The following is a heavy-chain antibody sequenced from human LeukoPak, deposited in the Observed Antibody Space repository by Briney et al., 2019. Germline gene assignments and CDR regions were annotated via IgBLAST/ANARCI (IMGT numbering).Heavy chain of an antibody. CDR3: ARAGFTFSDYFGSFFDY. V-gene: IGHV3-48*01. D-gene: IGHD3-10*01. J-gene: IGHJ4*02. Sequence: PGRSLRLSCAASGFTFSSYGMHWVRQAPGKGLEWASHISSSSSTIYYADSVKGRFTISRDNAKNSLYLQMNSLRAEDTAVYYCARAGFTFSDYFGSFFDYWGQGTLVTVSS. CDR1: GFTFSSYG. CDR2: ISSSSSTI.